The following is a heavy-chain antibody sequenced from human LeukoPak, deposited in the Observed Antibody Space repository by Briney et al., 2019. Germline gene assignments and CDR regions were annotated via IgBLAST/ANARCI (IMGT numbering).Heavy chain of an antibody. J-gene: IGHJ4*02. CDR1: GGSISSSSYY. CDR2: IYYSGST. D-gene: IGHD6-13*01. CDR3: ARHSSRSWLIDY. V-gene: IGHV4-39*01. Sequence: SETLSLTCTVSGGSISSSSYYWGWIRQPPGKGLEWIGSIYYSGSTYYNPSLKSRVTISVDTSKNQSSLKLSSVTAADTAVYYCARHSSRSWLIDYWGQGTLVTVSS.